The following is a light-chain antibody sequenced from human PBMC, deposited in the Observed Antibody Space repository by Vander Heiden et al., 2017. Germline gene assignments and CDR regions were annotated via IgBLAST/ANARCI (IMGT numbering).Light chain of an antibody. Sequence: QSVLTQPPSASGTPGERVPSSCSGSSSNIGSNTVNWYQQLPATAPNLLIYSNNQRPSGVPDRFSGSKSGTSASLATSGLQSEDEADYYCAAWDDSLNGWVFGGGTKLTVL. V-gene: IGLV1-44*01. CDR1: SSNIGSNT. CDR3: AAWDDSLNGWV. J-gene: IGLJ3*02. CDR2: SNN.